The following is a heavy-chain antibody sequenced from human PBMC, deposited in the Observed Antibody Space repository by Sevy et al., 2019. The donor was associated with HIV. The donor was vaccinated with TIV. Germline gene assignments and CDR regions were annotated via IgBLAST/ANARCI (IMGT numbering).Heavy chain of an antibody. V-gene: IGHV3-9*03. CDR2: ISWNSGSI. CDR1: GFTFDDYA. CDR3: AKDYGYSSSWYGFFDY. Sequence: GGSLRLSCAASGFTFDDYAMHWVRQAPGKGLEWDSGISWNSGSIGYADSVKGRFTISRDNAKNSLYLQMNSLRAEDMALYYCAKDYGYSSSWYGFFDYWGQGTLVTVSS. D-gene: IGHD6-13*01. J-gene: IGHJ4*02.